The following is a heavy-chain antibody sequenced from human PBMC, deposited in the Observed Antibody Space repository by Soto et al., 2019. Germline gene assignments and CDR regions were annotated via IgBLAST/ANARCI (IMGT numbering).Heavy chain of an antibody. J-gene: IGHJ6*02. Sequence: PSQTLSLTCAISGDSVSSNSAAWNCIRQSPSRGLEWLGRTYYRSKWYNDYAVSVKSRISINPDTSKNQFSLQLNSVTPEDTAVYSCARDSDFLNYYQGMNVWAKGLRSPSP. D-gene: IGHD3-9*01. CDR1: GDSVSSNSAA. CDR3: ARDSDFLNYYQGMNV. V-gene: IGHV6-1*01. CDR2: TYYRSKWYN.